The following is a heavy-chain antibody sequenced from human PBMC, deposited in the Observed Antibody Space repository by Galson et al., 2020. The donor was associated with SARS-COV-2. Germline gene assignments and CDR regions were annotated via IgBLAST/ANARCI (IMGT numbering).Heavy chain of an antibody. D-gene: IGHD3-16*01. CDR3: ARGHRGVVPSPVLGLGPFYFYHYMDV. CDR1: GGSFSDYS. Sequence: SETLSLTCAVYGGSFSDYSWTWIRQSPGKGLEWIGEINIGGNTNYSPSLKSRVTLSVDTSKNQFSLNLRSVTAADTALYYCARGHRGVVPSPVLGLGPFYFYHYMDVWARGTTVAVS. V-gene: IGHV4-34*01. J-gene: IGHJ6*03. CDR2: INIGGNT.